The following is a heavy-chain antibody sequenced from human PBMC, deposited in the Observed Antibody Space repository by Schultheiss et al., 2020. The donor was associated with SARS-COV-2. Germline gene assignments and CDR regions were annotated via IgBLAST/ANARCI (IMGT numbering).Heavy chain of an antibody. CDR1: GGSISSGYY. CDR2: IYHSGST. Sequence: SETLSLTCTVSGGSISSGYYWGWIRQPPGKGLEWIGSIYHSGSTYYNPSLKSRVTISVDTSKNQFSLKLSSVTAADTAVYYCARGRIVSPNYVYFDYWGQGTLVTVSS. CDR3: ARGRIVSPNYVYFDY. J-gene: IGHJ4*02. D-gene: IGHD4/OR15-4a*01. V-gene: IGHV4-38-2*02.